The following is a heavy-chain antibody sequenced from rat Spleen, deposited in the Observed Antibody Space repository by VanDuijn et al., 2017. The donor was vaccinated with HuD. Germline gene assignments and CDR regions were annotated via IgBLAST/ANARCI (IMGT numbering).Heavy chain of an antibody. CDR2: IRSGGGNS. CDR3: TTLPYY. CDR1: GFTVSDFG. D-gene: IGHD1-4*01. Sequence: EVQLVESGGGLVQPGRSLKLSCAASGFTVSDFGFHWIRQAPPKGLEWVASIRSGGGNSYYRDSVKGRFTISRDDAKSTLYLQMDSLRSEDTATYYCTTLPYYWGQGVMVTVSS. V-gene: IGHV5-19*01. J-gene: IGHJ2*01.